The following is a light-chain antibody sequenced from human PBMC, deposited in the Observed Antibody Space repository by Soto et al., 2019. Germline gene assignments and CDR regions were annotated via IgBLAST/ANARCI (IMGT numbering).Light chain of an antibody. CDR1: SGHSSYA. Sequence: QPVLTQSPSASASLGASVKLTCTLSSGHSSYAIAWHQQQPEKGPRYLMKLNSDGSHRKGDGIPHRFSGSSSGAERYLTISSLQSEDEADYYCQTWGAGSWVFGGGTKLTVL. V-gene: IGLV4-69*01. J-gene: IGLJ3*02. CDR2: LNSDGSH. CDR3: QTWGAGSWV.